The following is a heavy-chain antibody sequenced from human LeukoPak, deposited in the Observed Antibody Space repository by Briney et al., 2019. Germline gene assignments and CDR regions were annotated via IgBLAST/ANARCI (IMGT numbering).Heavy chain of an antibody. Sequence: GESLRLSCAASGFTFSTYGMHWVRQAPRKGKELVGFVRYGCINKYYEDSVKGRFTISRVNSRNTLCLQMKSLINDDAAAYYFAKDQTIFGVAPYYFDSWGQGTLVTVSS. D-gene: IGHD3-3*01. CDR2: VRYGCINK. CDR3: AKDQTIFGVAPYYFDS. J-gene: IGHJ4*02. V-gene: IGHV3-30*02. CDR1: GFTFSTYG.